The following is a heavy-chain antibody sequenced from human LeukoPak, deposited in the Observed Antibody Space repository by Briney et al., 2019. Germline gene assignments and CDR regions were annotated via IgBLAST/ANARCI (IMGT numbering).Heavy chain of an antibody. CDR1: GFTFSSYA. V-gene: IGHV3-23*01. D-gene: IGHD3-16*02. J-gene: IGHJ4*02. CDR3: ARMVEDYVWGSYRQYYFDY. Sequence: ESGGSLRLSCAASGFTFSSYAMSWVRQAPGKGLEWVSAISGSGGSTYYADSVKGRFTISRDNSKNTLYLQMNSLRAEDTAVYYCARMVEDYVWGSYRQYYFDYWGQGTLVTVSS. CDR2: ISGSGGST.